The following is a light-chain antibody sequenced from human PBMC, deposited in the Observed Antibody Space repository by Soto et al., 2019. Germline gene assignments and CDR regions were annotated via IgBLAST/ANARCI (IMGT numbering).Light chain of an antibody. V-gene: IGKV3-20*01. CDR3: QQYGRSPMFT. J-gene: IGKJ2*01. Sequence: ETVLTQSPGTLSLSPGESATLSCRASQRVSRNYLAWYHQKPSQAPRLLIYGASRGAAGIPDRFSGSGSGTDFTLTISRLEPEDFAVYFCQQYGRSPMFTFGQGTKLEIK. CDR1: QRVSRNY. CDR2: GAS.